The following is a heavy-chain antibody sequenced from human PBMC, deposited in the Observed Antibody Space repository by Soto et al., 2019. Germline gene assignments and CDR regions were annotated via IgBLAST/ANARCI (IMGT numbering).Heavy chain of an antibody. Sequence: GASVKVSCKASGYTFTGYYMHWVRQAPGQGFEWMGRISPKSGGTNYAQKFEGRVTMTWDTSLKTAYMEPSSLISEDTAVYYCARPPGYISDWYYFDLWGQGTLVTVSS. J-gene: IGHJ4*02. CDR2: ISPKSGGT. V-gene: IGHV1-2*02. CDR3: ARPPGYISDWYYFDL. D-gene: IGHD3-9*01. CDR1: GYTFTGYY.